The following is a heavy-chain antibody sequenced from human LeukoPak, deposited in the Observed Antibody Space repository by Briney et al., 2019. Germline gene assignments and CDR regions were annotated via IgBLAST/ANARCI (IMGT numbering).Heavy chain of an antibody. J-gene: IGHJ4*02. CDR3: ARESETSGWYDY. D-gene: IGHD6-19*01. CDR1: GFIFA. V-gene: IGHV3-43*02. Sequence: GGSLRLSCAAPGFIFAIHWVRQARGKGLEWVSLISGDGGSTFYADSVRGRFTISRDNTRKSLSLQMSSLRSEDTALYYCARESETSGWYDYWGQGTLVTVSS. CDR2: ISGDGGST.